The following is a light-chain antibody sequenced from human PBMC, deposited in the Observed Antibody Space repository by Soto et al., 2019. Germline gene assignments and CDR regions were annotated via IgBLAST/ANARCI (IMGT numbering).Light chain of an antibody. CDR3: QHFNTWPPNYT. CDR2: GTS. Sequence: EIVMTQSPATLSVSPGERATLSCRASQSVSSNLAWYQQKPGQAPRLLIYGTSTRATGIPARFSGSGSGTVFTLTISSLQSEDFAVYYCQHFNTWPPNYTFGQGTRLEIK. CDR1: QSVSSN. J-gene: IGKJ2*01. V-gene: IGKV3-15*01.